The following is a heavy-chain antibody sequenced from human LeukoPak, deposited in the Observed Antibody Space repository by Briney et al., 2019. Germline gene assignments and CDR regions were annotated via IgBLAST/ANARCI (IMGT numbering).Heavy chain of an antibody. Sequence: GGSLRLSCAASGFTFSRYGMTWVRQAPGKGLEWILVISGSGGSTYYADSVKGRFTISRDNSKNTLYLQMNSLRAEDTAVYYCAHPTEYSSSWYGNWFDPWGQGTLVTVSS. CDR2: ISGSGGST. CDR1: GFTFSRYG. D-gene: IGHD6-13*01. CDR3: AHPTEYSSSWYGNWFDP. V-gene: IGHV3-23*01. J-gene: IGHJ5*02.